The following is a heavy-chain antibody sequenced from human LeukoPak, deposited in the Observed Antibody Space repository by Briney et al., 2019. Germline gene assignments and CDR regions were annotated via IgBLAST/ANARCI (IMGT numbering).Heavy chain of an antibody. CDR2: ISSSSSYI. D-gene: IGHD6-19*01. V-gene: IGHV3-21*01. Sequence: GGSLRLSCAASGFTFSSYSMNWVRQAPGKGLEWVSSISSSSSYIYYTDSVKGRFTISRDNAKNSLYLQMNSLRAEDTAVYYCARIVAVAGTDYWGQGTLVTVSS. CDR3: ARIVAVAGTDY. J-gene: IGHJ4*02. CDR1: GFTFSSYS.